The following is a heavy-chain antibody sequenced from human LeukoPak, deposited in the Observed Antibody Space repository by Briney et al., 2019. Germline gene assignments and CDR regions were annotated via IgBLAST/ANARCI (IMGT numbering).Heavy chain of an antibody. CDR1: GGSISSYY. D-gene: IGHD3-22*01. J-gene: IGHJ4*02. Sequence: PSETLSLTCTVSGGSISSYYWSWIRQPPGKGLEWIGYIYYSGSTNYNPSLKSRVTISVDTSKNQFSLKLSSVTAADTAVYYCARLSREPHYYYDSSGYFNYWGQGTLVTVSS. V-gene: IGHV4-59*08. CDR3: ARLSREPHYYYDSSGYFNY. CDR2: IYYSGST.